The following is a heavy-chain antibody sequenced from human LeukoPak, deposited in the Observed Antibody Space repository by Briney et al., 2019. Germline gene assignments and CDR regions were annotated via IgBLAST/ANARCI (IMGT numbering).Heavy chain of an antibody. CDR1: VFTFSGSA. V-gene: IGHV3-73*01. Sequence: GGSLRLSCEASVFTFSGSAMHWVRQASGKGLEWVGRIRSKANSYATAYAASVKGRFTISRDDSKNTAYLQMNSLKTEDTAVYYCTRQIAVAGSEDYWGQGTLVTVSS. CDR2: IRSKANSYAT. J-gene: IGHJ4*02. D-gene: IGHD6-19*01. CDR3: TRQIAVAGSEDY.